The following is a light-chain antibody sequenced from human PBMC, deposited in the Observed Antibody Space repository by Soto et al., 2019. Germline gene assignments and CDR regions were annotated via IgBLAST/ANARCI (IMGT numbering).Light chain of an antibody. CDR1: LPISNY. J-gene: IGKJ5*01. V-gene: IGKV1-9*01. CDR3: QQLYTLPFT. CDR2: EAS. Sequence: DIQMTQSPSSLSASVGDRVTITCRASLPISNYLAWYQQKPGKAPKLLIYEASTLQSGVPSRFSGSGSGTEFTLTISGLLPEDSAAYHCQQLYTLPFTFGQGTRLEIK.